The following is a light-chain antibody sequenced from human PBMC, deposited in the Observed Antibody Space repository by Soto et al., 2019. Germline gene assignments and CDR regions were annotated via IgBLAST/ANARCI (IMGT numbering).Light chain of an antibody. CDR1: SRDVGGYNY. CDR3: SSYTGSSTLL. J-gene: IGLJ2*01. V-gene: IGLV2-14*01. Sequence: QSVLTQPASVSGSPGQSVTISCTGTSRDVGGYNYVSWYHQHPGKAPKLMIYEDSNRPSGVSNRFSGSKSGKTASPTIAGLQAEDEGDYYCSSYTGSSTLLFGGGTKLTVL. CDR2: EDS.